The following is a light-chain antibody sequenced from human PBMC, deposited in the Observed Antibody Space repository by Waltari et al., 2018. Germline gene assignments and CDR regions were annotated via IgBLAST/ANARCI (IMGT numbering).Light chain of an antibody. CDR2: EDS. Sequence: QSALTQPASVSGSPGQSITISCTGTSSDVGSYNLISWYQQRPGNAPKLMIYEDSKRPSGISNRFSGSKSGNTASLTISGLQAEDEADYYCCSYAGSSTVLFGGGTKVTVL. CDR1: SSDVGSYNL. CDR3: CSYAGSSTVL. J-gene: IGLJ2*01. V-gene: IGLV2-23*01.